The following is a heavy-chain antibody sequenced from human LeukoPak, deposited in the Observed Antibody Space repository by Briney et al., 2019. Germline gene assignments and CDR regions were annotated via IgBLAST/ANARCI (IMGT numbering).Heavy chain of an antibody. CDR2: INPRGSN. V-gene: IGHV4-34*01. D-gene: IGHD5-24*01. Sequence: PSETLSLTCGVYGGSFSGYYWSWIRQPPGKGLEWIGEINPRGSNNYNPSLKSRVTLSADTSKNQFSLTLNSVTAADTAVYYCARRRLGYYFDYWGQGTLVTVSS. J-gene: IGHJ4*02. CDR3: ARRRLGYYFDY. CDR1: GGSFSGYY.